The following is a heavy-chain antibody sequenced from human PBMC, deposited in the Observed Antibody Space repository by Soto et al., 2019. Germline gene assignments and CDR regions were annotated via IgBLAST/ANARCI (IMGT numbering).Heavy chain of an antibody. CDR2: IYDSGST. D-gene: IGHD3-22*01. CDR3: ARQYYYDSSGHNEYGMDV. CDR1: GGSISSGDYY. V-gene: IGHV4-30-4*01. J-gene: IGHJ6*02. Sequence: QVQLQESGPGLVKPSQTLSLTCTVSGGSISSGDYYWIWIRRPPGKGLDWVGYIYDSGSTSSNPSLKSRVTISVDTSKNQFSLKLSSVTAADTAVYYCARQYYYDSSGHNEYGMDVWGQGTTVTVSS.